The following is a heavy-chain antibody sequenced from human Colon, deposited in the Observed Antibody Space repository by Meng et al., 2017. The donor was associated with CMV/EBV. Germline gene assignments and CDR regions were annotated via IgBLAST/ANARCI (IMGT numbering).Heavy chain of an antibody. CDR2: INAGNGNT. J-gene: IGHJ5*02. CDR3: ARDGGWELPFSIDP. V-gene: IGHV1-3*01. D-gene: IGHD1-26*01. CDR1: GSTFTYYA. Sequence: SGSTFTYYAIPWVRQAPGQGLEWMGRINAGNGNTDYSPIFQDRLTFSRDTSADTAYMELRSLTSEDTAVYYCARDGGWELPFSIDPWGQGTLVTVSS.